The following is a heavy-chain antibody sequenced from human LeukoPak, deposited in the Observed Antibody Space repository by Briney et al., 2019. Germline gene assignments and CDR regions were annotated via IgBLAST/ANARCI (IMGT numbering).Heavy chain of an antibody. CDR1: GYSFTSYW. D-gene: IGHD2-2*01. Sequence: GESLQISCKGSGYSFTSYWIGWVRQMPGKGLEWMGIIYPGDSDTRYSPSFQGQVTISADKSISTAYLQWSSLKASDTAMYYCASLYCSSTSCYQFDYWGQGTLVTVSS. CDR2: IYPGDSDT. CDR3: ASLYCSSTSCYQFDY. V-gene: IGHV5-51*01. J-gene: IGHJ4*02.